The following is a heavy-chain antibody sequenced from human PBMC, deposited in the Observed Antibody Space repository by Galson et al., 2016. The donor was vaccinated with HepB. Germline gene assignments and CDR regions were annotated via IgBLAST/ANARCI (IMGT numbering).Heavy chain of an antibody. CDR2: ISSSSYYI. Sequence: SLRLSCAASGFTFSSYSMNWVRQAPGKGLEWVSSISSSSYYIYYADSVKGRFTISRDNAKNSLYLQMNSLRAEDTAVYYCARRYCSGGTCYFFDYWGQGTLVTVSS. J-gene: IGHJ4*02. CDR1: GFTFSSYS. D-gene: IGHD2-15*01. V-gene: IGHV3-21*01. CDR3: ARRYCSGGTCYFFDY.